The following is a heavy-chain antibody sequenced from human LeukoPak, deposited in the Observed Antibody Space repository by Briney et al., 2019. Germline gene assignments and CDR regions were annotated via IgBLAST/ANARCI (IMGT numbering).Heavy chain of an antibody. CDR3: AKAAYQLLGPYYYYGMDV. CDR1: GSTFSSYG. CDR2: ISYDGSNK. D-gene: IGHD2-2*01. V-gene: IGHV3-30*18. J-gene: IGHJ6*02. Sequence: GGSLRLSCAASGSTFSSYGMHWVRQAPGKGLEWVAVISYDGSNKYYADSVKGRFTISRDNSKNTLYLQMNRLRADDTAVYYCAKAAYQLLGPYYYYGMDVWGQGTTVTVSS.